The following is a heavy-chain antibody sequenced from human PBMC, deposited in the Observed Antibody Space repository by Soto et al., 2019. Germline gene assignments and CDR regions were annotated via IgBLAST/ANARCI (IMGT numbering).Heavy chain of an antibody. CDR2: ISSSGSTI. V-gene: IGHV3-11*01. CDR1: GFTFSDYY. J-gene: IGHJ6*02. D-gene: IGHD6-6*01. Sequence: GGSLRLSCAASGFTFSDYYMSWIRQAPGKGLEWVSYISSSGSTIYYADSVKGRFTISRDNAKNSLYLQMNSLRAEDTAVYYCARVGQLVRNYYYGMDVWGQGTTVTVSS. CDR3: ARVGQLVRNYYYGMDV.